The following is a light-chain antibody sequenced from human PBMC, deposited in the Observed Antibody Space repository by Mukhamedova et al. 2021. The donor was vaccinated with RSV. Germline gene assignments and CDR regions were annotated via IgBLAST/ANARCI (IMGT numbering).Light chain of an antibody. CDR2: KVS. V-gene: IGKV2-30*01. J-gene: IGKJ1*01. CDR1: SDGNTY. CDR3: MQPTHWPWT. Sequence: SDGNTYLNWFQQRPGQSPRRLIYKVSNGDSGVPDRFSGRGSGPDFTLKISRWEAEEVGVYYCMQPTHWPWTLAQGTKVEIK.